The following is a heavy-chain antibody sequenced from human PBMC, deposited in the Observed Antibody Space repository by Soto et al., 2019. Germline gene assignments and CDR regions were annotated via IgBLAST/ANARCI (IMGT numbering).Heavy chain of an antibody. Sequence: GGSLRLSCAASGFTFSSYAMSWVRQAPGKGLEWVSAISGSGGSTYYADSVKGRFTISRDNSKNTLYLQMNSLRAEDTAVYYCAKEAYSSGWFARYYYYYGMDVWGQGTTVTVS. D-gene: IGHD6-19*01. CDR3: AKEAYSSGWFARYYYYYGMDV. J-gene: IGHJ6*02. CDR2: ISGSGGST. V-gene: IGHV3-23*01. CDR1: GFTFSSYA.